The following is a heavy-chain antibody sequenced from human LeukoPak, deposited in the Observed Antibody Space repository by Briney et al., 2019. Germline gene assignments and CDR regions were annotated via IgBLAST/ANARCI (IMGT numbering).Heavy chain of an antibody. D-gene: IGHD1-26*01. Sequence: GGSLRLSYGASGFTFSSYAMNWVGPARGKGLEWVAGLSSSGGTTYYADSVKGRFTISRDNSKNTLYLQMNSLRGEDTAVYYCAKEDPGATFDCWGQGTLVTVSS. J-gene: IGHJ4*02. CDR3: AKEDPGATFDC. V-gene: IGHV3-23*01. CDR2: LSSSGGTT. CDR1: GFTFSSYA.